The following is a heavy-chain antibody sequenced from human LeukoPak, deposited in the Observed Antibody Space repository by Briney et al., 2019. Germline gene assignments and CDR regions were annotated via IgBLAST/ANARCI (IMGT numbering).Heavy chain of an antibody. J-gene: IGHJ4*02. D-gene: IGHD1-26*01. Sequence: PGGSLRLSCAASGFTFSSYGMHWVRQAPGKGLEWVAVIWYDGSNKYYADSVKGRFTISRDNSKNTLYLQMNSLRAEDTAVYYCAKSLGLPYYPDYWGQGTLVTVSS. CDR3: AKSLGLPYYPDY. V-gene: IGHV3-33*06. CDR1: GFTFSSYG. CDR2: IWYDGSNK.